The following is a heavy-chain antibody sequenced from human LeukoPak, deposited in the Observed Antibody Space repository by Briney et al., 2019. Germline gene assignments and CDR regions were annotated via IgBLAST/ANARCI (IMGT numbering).Heavy chain of an antibody. Sequence: SGGSLRLSCAASGFTFSSYSMNWVRQAPGKGLEWVSYISSSSSTIYYADSVKGRFTISGDNAKNSLYLQMNSLRVEDAAVYYCATVGGVSGRAFDMWGQGTVVTVSS. CDR2: ISSSSSTI. CDR3: ATVGGVSGRAFDM. CDR1: GFTFSSYS. J-gene: IGHJ3*02. D-gene: IGHD2-8*01. V-gene: IGHV3-48*01.